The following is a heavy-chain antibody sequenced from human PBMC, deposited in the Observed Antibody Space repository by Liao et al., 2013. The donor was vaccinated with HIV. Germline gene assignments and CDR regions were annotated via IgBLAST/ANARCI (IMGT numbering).Heavy chain of an antibody. V-gene: IGHV4-34*01. CDR3: AKLGILDWPFDAFDV. J-gene: IGHJ3*01. CDR2: ISHSGST. Sequence: QVQLQQWGAGLLKPSETLSLTCAVYGGSFSGYYWSWIRQPPGKGLEWIGEISHSGSTNYNPSLKSRVTISVDTSKNQFSLKLSSVTAADTAVYYCAKLGILDWPFDAFDVWARGQRSPSLQ. CDR1: GGSFSGYY. D-gene: IGHD3/OR15-3a*01.